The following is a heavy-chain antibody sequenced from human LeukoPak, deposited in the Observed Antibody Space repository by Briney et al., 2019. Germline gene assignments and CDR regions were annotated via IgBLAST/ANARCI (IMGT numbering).Heavy chain of an antibody. Sequence: PGGSLRLSCAASGFTFSSYAMSWVRQAPGEGLEWVSAISGSGGSTYYADSVKGRFTISRDNAKNSLYLQMNSLRAEDTAVYYCARGAYYYEDWGQGTLVTVSS. CDR2: ISGSGGST. CDR1: GFTFSSYA. D-gene: IGHD3-22*01. CDR3: ARGAYYYED. V-gene: IGHV3-23*01. J-gene: IGHJ4*02.